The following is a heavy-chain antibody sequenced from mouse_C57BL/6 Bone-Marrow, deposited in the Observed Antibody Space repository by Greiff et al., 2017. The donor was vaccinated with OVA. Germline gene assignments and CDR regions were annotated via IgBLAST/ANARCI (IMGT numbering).Heavy chain of an antibody. CDR1: GYAFTNYL. V-gene: IGHV1-54*01. Sequence: VQLQESGAELVRPGTSVKVSCKASGYAFTNYLIEWVKQRPGQGLEWIGVINPGSGGTNYNEKFKGKATLTADKSSSTAYMQLSSVTSEDSAVYFCVYYDYDSPPMDYWGQGTSVTVSS. J-gene: IGHJ4*01. CDR3: VYYDYDSPPMDY. CDR2: INPGSGGT. D-gene: IGHD2-4*01.